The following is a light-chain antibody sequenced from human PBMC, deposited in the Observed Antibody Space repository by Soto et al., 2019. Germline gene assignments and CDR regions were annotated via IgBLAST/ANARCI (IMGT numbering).Light chain of an antibody. J-gene: IGKJ1*01. Sequence: EVVLTQSPGALSLSPGEGVTLSCRASQNIRGNELAWYRQKRGQAPRLLIYGGSSRAEGIPDRSSGRGTGTNFTLTISRLEPEDSAVYYCQDYGTSHPWTFGQGTKREIK. CDR2: GGS. CDR1: QNIRGNE. V-gene: IGKV3-20*01. CDR3: QDYGTSHPWT.